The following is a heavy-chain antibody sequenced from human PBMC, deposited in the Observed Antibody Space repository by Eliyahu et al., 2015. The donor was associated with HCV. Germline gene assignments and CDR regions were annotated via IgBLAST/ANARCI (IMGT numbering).Heavy chain of an antibody. CDR1: GFTFSSYA. Sequence: EVQLLESGGGLVQPGGSLRLSCAASGFTFSSYAMSWVRQAPGEGVGWVXAISGSGGSTYYADSVKGRFTISRDNSKNTLYLQMNSLRAEDTAVYYCAKKGYSSSSPPGSYYYYYGMDVWGQGTTVTVSS. V-gene: IGHV3-23*01. CDR2: ISGSGGST. J-gene: IGHJ6*02. D-gene: IGHD6-6*01. CDR3: AKKGYSSSSPPGSYYYYYGMDV.